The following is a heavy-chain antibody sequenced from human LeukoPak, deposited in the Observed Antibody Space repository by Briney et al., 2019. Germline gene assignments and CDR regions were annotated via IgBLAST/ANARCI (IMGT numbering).Heavy chain of an antibody. CDR1: GFTFSNYG. D-gene: IGHD6-19*01. Sequence: GGSLRLSCAASGFTFSNYGMHWVRQAPGKGLEWVAVISYDGSNKYYADSVKGRFTIPRDNSNNTLYLQMNSLRAEDTAVYYCAKRAGYSSGWYGMDVWGQGTTVTVSS. CDR3: AKRAGYSSGWYGMDV. J-gene: IGHJ6*02. V-gene: IGHV3-30*18. CDR2: ISYDGSNK.